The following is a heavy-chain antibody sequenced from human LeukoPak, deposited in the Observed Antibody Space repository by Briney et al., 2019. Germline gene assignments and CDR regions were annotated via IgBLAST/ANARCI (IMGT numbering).Heavy chain of an antibody. J-gene: IGHJ4*02. CDR2: ISGSGGST. CDR1: GFTFSSYA. V-gene: IGHV3-23*01. CDR3: APGGRTGGVLLSGY. D-gene: IGHD2-8*02. Sequence: GGPLRLSCAASGFTFSSYAMSWVRQAPGKGLEWVSAISGSGGSTYYADSVKGRFTISRDNSKNTLYLQMNSLRAEDTAVYYCAPGGRTGGVLLSGYWGQGTLVTVSS.